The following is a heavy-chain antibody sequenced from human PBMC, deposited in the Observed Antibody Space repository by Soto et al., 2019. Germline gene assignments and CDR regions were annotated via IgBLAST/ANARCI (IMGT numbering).Heavy chain of an antibody. Sequence: QVHLVQSGGEVKKPGASVKVSCKDSGYTFNRHGITWVRQAPGQGLEWMGWISGYNGDINYEQKFQGRVTLSSDTLTSTVYLELKSLIFDDTAVYYCARVRIVGAREIDFWGQGTLVTVSS. J-gene: IGHJ4*02. CDR1: GYTFNRHG. V-gene: IGHV1-18*04. CDR2: ISGYNGDI. CDR3: ARVRIVGAREIDF. D-gene: IGHD1-26*01.